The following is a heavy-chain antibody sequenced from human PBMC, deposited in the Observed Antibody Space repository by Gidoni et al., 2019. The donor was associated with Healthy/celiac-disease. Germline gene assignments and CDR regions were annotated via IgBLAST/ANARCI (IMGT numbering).Heavy chain of an antibody. D-gene: IGHD2-8*01. Sequence: QVQLVQSGAEVKKHGSSVQVSCKASGGTFSSYAIRWVRQAPGQWLEWTGRIIPILGIANYAQKFQGRVTITAEKSTSTAYMELSSLRSEDTAVYYCARGVGVAGQYFQHWGQGTLVTVSS. V-gene: IGHV1-69*04. CDR3: ARGVGVAGQYFQH. J-gene: IGHJ1*01. CDR2: IIPILGIA. CDR1: GGTFSSYA.